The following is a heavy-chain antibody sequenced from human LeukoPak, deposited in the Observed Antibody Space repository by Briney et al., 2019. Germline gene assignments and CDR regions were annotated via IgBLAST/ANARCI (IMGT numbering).Heavy chain of an antibody. Sequence: GASVKVSCQASGYSFTSYAMNWVRQAPGQGLEWMGWINTNTGNPTYAQGFTGRFVFSLDTSVSTAYLQISSLKAEDTAVYYCARGALYYYYYMDVWGKGTTVTVSS. J-gene: IGHJ6*03. V-gene: IGHV7-4-1*02. CDR3: ARGALYYYYYMDV. CDR1: GYSFTSYA. CDR2: INTNTGNP.